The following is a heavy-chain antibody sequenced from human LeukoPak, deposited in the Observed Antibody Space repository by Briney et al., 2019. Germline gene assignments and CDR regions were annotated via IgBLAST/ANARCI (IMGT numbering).Heavy chain of an antibody. Sequence: SQTLSLTCTVSGGSISSGSYYWSWIRQPAGKGLEWIGRIYTSGSTNYNPSLKSRVTISVDTSKNQFSLKLSSVTAADTAVYYCAREHCSSTSCYTNEGFDYWGQGTLVTASS. CDR1: GGSISSGSYY. D-gene: IGHD2-2*02. V-gene: IGHV4-61*02. CDR3: AREHCSSTSCYTNEGFDY. J-gene: IGHJ4*02. CDR2: IYTSGST.